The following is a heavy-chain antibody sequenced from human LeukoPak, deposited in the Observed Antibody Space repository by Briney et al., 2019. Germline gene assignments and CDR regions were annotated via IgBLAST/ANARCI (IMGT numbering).Heavy chain of an antibody. D-gene: IGHD1-14*01. CDR1: GGSLSGYY. J-gene: IGHJ4*02. CDR3: ARRPMPTTRTCPFDY. CDR2: IRRSGNA. V-gene: IGHV4-34*01. Sequence: PSETLSLTCAVDGGSLSGYYWSWIRQTPGKGLEWIGEIRRSGNANYNPSLKSRVTLSIDTFKNPFSLNLTSVTAADTAMYYCARRPMPTTRTCPFDYWGPGAQVTVSS.